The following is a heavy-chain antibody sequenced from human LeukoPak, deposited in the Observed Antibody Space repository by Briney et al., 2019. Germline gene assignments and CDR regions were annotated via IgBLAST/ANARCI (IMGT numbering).Heavy chain of an antibody. J-gene: IGHJ4*02. Sequence: ASVKVSCKASGYTFTNYALHWVRQAPAQRLEWMGWTNGTTGNTRFSQDFQGRLTITIDTSASTAYMELSSLRSEDTAVYYCARSPGGNARTWLDYWGQGTLVTVSS. CDR2: TNGTTGNT. D-gene: IGHD4-23*01. CDR1: GYTFTNYA. CDR3: ARSPGGNARTWLDY. V-gene: IGHV1-3*02.